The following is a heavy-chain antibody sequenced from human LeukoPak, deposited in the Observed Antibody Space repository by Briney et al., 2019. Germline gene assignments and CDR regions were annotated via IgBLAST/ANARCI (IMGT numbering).Heavy chain of an antibody. CDR2: INPSGGST. J-gene: IGHJ3*02. CDR1: GYTLARFY. CDR3: ARATRYCSSTSCLSYDAFDI. V-gene: IGHV1-46*01. Sequence: ASVKVSCKASGYTLARFYMHWVRQAPGQGLEWMGIINPSGGSTTYAQKFQGRVTMTRDMSTSTVYLELNSLSSEDTAVYYCARATRYCSSTSCLSYDAFDIWGQGTMVTVSS. D-gene: IGHD2-2*01.